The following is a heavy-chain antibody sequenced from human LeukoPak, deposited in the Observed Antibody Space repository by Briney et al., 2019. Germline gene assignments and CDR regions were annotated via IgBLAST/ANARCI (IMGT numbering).Heavy chain of an antibody. CDR1: GGSINDYY. CDR2: IYYSGST. CDR3: ARRRRGSALDY. D-gene: IGHD1-26*01. J-gene: IGHJ4*02. Sequence: SETLSLTCTVSGGSINDYYWGWIRQPPGKGLEWIGYIYYSGSTKYNPSLKSRVTISVDTSKNQFSLKLNSVTAADTAVYYCARRRRGSALDYWGQGTLVTVSS. V-gene: IGHV4-59*08.